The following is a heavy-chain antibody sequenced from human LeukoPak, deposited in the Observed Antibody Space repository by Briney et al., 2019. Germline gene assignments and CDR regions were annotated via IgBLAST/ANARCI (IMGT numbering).Heavy chain of an antibody. D-gene: IGHD5-18*01. CDR2: ISYDGSNK. V-gene: IGHV3-30*03. J-gene: IGHJ3*02. Sequence: GRSLRLSCAASGFTFSSYGMHWVRQAPGKGLEWVAVISYDGSNKYYADSVKGRFTISRDNSKNTLYLQMNSLRAEDTAVYYCAREGYSYVIDAFDIWGQGTMVTVSS. CDR1: GFTFSSYG. CDR3: AREGYSYVIDAFDI.